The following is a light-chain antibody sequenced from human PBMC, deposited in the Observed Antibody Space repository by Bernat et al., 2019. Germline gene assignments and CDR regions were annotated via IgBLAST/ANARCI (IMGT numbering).Light chain of an antibody. Sequence: ETVMTQSPATLSVSPGERATLSCRASQSVSGNLAWYQQQPGQAPRLLIYDTSNRATGIPARFSGTGSGTEFTLTISSLQSEDFAVYYCQQYYTWPLTFGGGTKVEIK. V-gene: IGKV3-15*01. J-gene: IGKJ4*01. CDR3: QQYYTWPLT. CDR1: QSVSGN. CDR2: DTS.